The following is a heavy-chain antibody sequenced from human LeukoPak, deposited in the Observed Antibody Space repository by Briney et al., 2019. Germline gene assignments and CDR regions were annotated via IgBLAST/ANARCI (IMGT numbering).Heavy chain of an antibody. Sequence: GASVKVSCKASGYTFTSYGISWVRQAPGQGLEWMGGIIPIFGTANYAQKFQGRVTITADESTSTAYMELSSLRSEDTAVYYCASGPHGLATIPGYYYYYGMDVWGQGTTVTVSS. J-gene: IGHJ6*02. CDR1: GYTFTSYG. CDR3: ASGPHGLATIPGYYYYYGMDV. CDR2: IIPIFGTA. V-gene: IGHV1-69*13. D-gene: IGHD5-12*01.